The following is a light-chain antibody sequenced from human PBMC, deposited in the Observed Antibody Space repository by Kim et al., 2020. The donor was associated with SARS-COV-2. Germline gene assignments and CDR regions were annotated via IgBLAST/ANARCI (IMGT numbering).Light chain of an antibody. CDR2: RNN. CDR1: NSGRKS. CDR3: QIWDIDTV. V-gene: IGLV3-9*01. J-gene: IGLJ2*01. Sequence: VSMALGQTARITCEGNNSGRKSVHWYQQRPGQAPVLVISRNNSRPSEIPERFSGSNSGDTATLTISRTQAGDEADYYCQIWDIDTVFGGGTQLTVL.